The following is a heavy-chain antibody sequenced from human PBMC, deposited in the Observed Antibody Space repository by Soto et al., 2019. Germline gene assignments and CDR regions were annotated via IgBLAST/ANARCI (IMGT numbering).Heavy chain of an antibody. J-gene: IGHJ4*02. V-gene: IGHV3-23*01. CDR2: INYAGVSA. D-gene: IGHD1-1*01. CDR1: GFAFSRND. CDR3: VTDPNWEWGY. Sequence: GGSLRLSCAASGFAFSRNDMNWVRQRPGKGLEWVSNINYAGVSAYYTDAVKGRFTISRDNSKNILYLEMNSLTVDDTAVYYCVTDPNWEWGYWGQGTLVTVSS.